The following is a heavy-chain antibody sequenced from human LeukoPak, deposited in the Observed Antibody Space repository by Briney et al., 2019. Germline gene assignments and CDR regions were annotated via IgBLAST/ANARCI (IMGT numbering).Heavy chain of an antibody. CDR2: ISGSGGST. CDR3: AKRPAKTVRGLSPQLHYFDP. V-gene: IGHV3-23*01. Sequence: PGGSLRLSCAASGFTFSSYAMSWVRQAPGKGLEWVSVISGSGGSTYYADSVKGRFTISRDNSKNTMYLQMNSLRADDTAVYYCAKRPAKTVRGLSPQLHYFDPWGQGTLVTVSS. J-gene: IGHJ5*02. CDR1: GFTFSSYA. D-gene: IGHD1-7*01.